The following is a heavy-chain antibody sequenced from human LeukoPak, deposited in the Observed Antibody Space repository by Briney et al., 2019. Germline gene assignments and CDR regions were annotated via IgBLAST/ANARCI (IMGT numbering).Heavy chain of an antibody. V-gene: IGHV4-34*01. CDR3: GRIVPAMFIDY. CDR2: INHSGST. J-gene: IGHJ4*02. CDR1: GGSISGYY. D-gene: IGHD2-2*01. Sequence: SETLSLTCTVSGGSISGYYWSWIRQPPGKGLEWIGEINHSGSTNYNPSLKSRVTISVDTSKNQFSLKLSSVTAADTAVYYCGRIVPAMFIDYWGQGTLVTVSS.